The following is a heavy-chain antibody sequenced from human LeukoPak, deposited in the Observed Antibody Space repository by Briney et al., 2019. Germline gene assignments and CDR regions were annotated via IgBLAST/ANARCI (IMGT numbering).Heavy chain of an antibody. CDR2: IYYSGST. CDR1: GGSISSGGHY. D-gene: IGHD3-3*01. V-gene: IGHV4-31*03. Sequence: SQTLSLTCTVSGGSISSGGHYWSWIRQHPGKGLEWIGYIYYSGSTYYNPSLKSRVTISVDTSKNQFSLKLRSVTAADTAVYYCARVRSNDFWSGYYTPDYWGQGTLVTVSS. CDR3: ARVRSNDFWSGYYTPDY. J-gene: IGHJ4*02.